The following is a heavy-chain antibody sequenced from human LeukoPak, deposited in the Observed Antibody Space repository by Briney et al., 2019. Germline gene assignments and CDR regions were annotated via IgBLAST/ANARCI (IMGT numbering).Heavy chain of an antibody. CDR3: ARRPQYGSYDY. D-gene: IGHD4-17*01. Sequence: PSETLSLTCTVSGGSISSYYWSWLRQPPGKGLEWIGYIYYSGSTNYNPSLKSRVTISVDTSKNQFSLKLSSVTAADTAVYYCARRPQYGSYDYWGQGTLVTVSS. V-gene: IGHV4-59*08. J-gene: IGHJ4*02. CDR1: GGSISSYY. CDR2: IYYSGST.